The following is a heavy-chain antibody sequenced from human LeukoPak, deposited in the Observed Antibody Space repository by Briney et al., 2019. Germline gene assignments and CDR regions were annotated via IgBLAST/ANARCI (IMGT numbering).Heavy chain of an antibody. D-gene: IGHD3-9*01. CDR1: GYTFTSYG. V-gene: IGHV1-18*01. J-gene: IGHJ5*02. Sequence: GASVKVSCKASGYTFTSYGISWVRQAPGQGLEWMGWISAYNGSTNYAQKLQGRVTMTTDTSTSTAYMELRSLRSDDTAVYYCAREADGDYDILTGYYRGAFDPWGQGTLVTVSS. CDR3: AREADGDYDILTGYYRGAFDP. CDR2: ISAYNGST.